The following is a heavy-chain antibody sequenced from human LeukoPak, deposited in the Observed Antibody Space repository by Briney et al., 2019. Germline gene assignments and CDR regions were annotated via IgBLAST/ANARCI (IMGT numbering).Heavy chain of an antibody. D-gene: IGHD2-15*01. Sequence: GGSLRLSCVASGFSFSSYWMSWVRQAPGKGLEWVANIKQDGREKYYMDSVKGRCTISRDNSKNTLYLQMNSLRAEDTAVYYCVSRYCSGGSCYTFDYWGQGTLVTVSS. CDR1: GFSFSSYW. CDR2: IKQDGREK. CDR3: VSRYCSGGSCYTFDY. V-gene: IGHV3-7*03. J-gene: IGHJ4*02.